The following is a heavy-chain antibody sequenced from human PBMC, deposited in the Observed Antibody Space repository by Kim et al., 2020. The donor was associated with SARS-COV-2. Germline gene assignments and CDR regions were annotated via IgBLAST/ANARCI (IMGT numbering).Heavy chain of an antibody. D-gene: IGHD1-1*01. J-gene: IGHJ6*02. Sequence: YNPSLRGRATISVDTSKNHCSLKLSLVTAADTAVYYCARRTAGVSYGMAVWGQGTTVTVSS. V-gene: IGHV4-39*01. CDR3: ARRTAGVSYGMAV.